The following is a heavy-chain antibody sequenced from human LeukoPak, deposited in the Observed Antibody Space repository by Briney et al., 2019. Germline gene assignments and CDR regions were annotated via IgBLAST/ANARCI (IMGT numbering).Heavy chain of an antibody. CDR3: ARVRVDTVATIDRYFDY. CDR2: IYYSGST. Sequence: SETLSLTCTVSGGSISSYYWSWIRQPPGKGLEWIGYIYYSGSTNYNPSLKSRVTISVDTSKNQFSLKLSSVTAADTAVYYCARVRVDTVATIDRYFDYWGQGTLVTVSS. V-gene: IGHV4-59*01. D-gene: IGHD5-12*01. CDR1: GGSISSYY. J-gene: IGHJ4*02.